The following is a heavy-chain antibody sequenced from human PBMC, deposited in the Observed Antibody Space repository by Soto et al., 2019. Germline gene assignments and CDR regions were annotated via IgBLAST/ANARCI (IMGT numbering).Heavy chain of an antibody. J-gene: IGHJ3*02. CDR2: ISSSGSTI. CDR3: ARDEDKVYDFDI. CDR1: GFTFSDYY. Sequence: QVQLVESGGGLVKPGGSLRLSCAASGFTFSDYYMSWIRQAPGKGLEWVAYISSSGSTIYYADSVKGRFTISRDNAKNPQYQHMNSERAEDTAVYYCARDEDKVYDFDIWGQGTMVTVSS. V-gene: IGHV3-11*01.